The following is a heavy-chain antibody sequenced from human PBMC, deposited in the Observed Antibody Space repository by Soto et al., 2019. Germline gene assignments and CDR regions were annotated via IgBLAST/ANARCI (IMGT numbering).Heavy chain of an antibody. J-gene: IGHJ3*02. Sequence: QVQLVQSGAEVKKPGASVKVSCKASGDTFTNLDLNWVRQATGQGLEGVGWMHANSGDRGYAQKFQDRFTLTRDTSISTAYMELSSLRSEDTAVYYCVRYICGRGVEIWGQGTKVTCSS. D-gene: IGHD2-15*01. CDR1: GDTFTNLD. CDR3: VRYICGRGVEI. V-gene: IGHV1-8*01. CDR2: MHANSGDR.